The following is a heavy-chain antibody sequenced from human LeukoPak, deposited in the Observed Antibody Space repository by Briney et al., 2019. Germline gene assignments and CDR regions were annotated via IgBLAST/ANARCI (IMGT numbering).Heavy chain of an antibody. D-gene: IGHD6-13*01. J-gene: IGHJ4*02. V-gene: IGHV3-9*01. CDR1: AFNFGEYA. CDR2: ISWSSKST. Sequence: SLSLSSAASAFNFGEYAMHWVRQAPGKGLEWVSGISWSSKSTGYADPVKGRFTISRDNTENSLYLQMNSLRPDDTAFYYCAKDTRRGYSRPWSSPTPIFDFWGQGTLVTLSS. CDR3: AKDTRRGYSRPWSSPTPIFDF.